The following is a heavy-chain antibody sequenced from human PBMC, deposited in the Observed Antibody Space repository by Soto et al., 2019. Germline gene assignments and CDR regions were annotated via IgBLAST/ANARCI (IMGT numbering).Heavy chain of an antibody. V-gene: IGHV1-3*01. CDR3: ARGVAGPVGYFDY. CDR2: INAGNGNT. D-gene: IGHD6-19*01. Sequence: QVQLVQSGAEVKKPGASVKVSCKASGYTFTSYAMHWVRQAPGQRLEWMGWINAGNGNTKYSQKFQGRVTITRDTSASTAYMELSSLRSEDTAVYYCARGVAGPVGYFDYWGQGTLVAVSS. CDR1: GYTFTSYA. J-gene: IGHJ4*02.